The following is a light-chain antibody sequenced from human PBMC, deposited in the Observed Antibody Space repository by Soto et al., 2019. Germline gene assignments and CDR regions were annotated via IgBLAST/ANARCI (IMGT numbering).Light chain of an antibody. V-gene: IGKV1-39*01. J-gene: IGKJ1*01. CDR3: QQSYSTPWP. CDR1: QSISSY. CDR2: AAS. Sequence: EMQITQSQSSLSASVGDRVTITCRASQSISSYLNWYQQKPGKAPKLLIYAASSLQSGVPSRFSGSGSGTDFTLTISSLQPEDFATYYCQQSYSTPWPFGQGTKVDIK.